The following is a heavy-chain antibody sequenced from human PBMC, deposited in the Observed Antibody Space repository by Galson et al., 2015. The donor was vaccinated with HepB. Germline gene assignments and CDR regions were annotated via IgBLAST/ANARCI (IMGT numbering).Heavy chain of an antibody. J-gene: IGHJ4*02. Sequence: SLRLSCAASGFTFSSYAMSWVRQAPGKGLEWVSAISGSGGSTYYADSVKGRFTISRDNSKNTLYLQMNSLRAEDTAVYYCARDCSSTSCYYFDYWGQGTLVTVSS. CDR3: ARDCSSTSCYYFDY. D-gene: IGHD2-2*01. V-gene: IGHV3-23*01. CDR2: ISGSGGST. CDR1: GFTFSSYA.